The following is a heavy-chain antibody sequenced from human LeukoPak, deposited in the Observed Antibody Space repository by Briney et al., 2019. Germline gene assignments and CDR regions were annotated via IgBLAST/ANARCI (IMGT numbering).Heavy chain of an antibody. D-gene: IGHD4-17*01. CDR3: ARASYGDYDNFDY. CDR2: IYYSGST. J-gene: IGHJ4*02. Sequence: SETLSLTCTVSGGSISPYYRSWIRQPPGKGLEWIGYIYYSGSTNYNPSLMSRVTISVDTSKNQFSLKLSSVTAADTAVYYCARASYGDYDNFDYWGQGTLVTVSS. V-gene: IGHV4-59*01. CDR1: GGSISPYY.